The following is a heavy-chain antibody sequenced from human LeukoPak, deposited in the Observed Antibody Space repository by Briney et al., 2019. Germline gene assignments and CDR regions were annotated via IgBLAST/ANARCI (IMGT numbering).Heavy chain of an antibody. Sequence: PGGSLRLSCAASGFTFSTYWMHWVRQAPGKGLVWVSRISGDGSSSTYADSVKGRFTISRDNAKNTLYLQMNTLRAEDTAVYYCARGGGGGFYWGQGTLVTVSS. CDR2: ISGDGSSS. V-gene: IGHV3-74*01. J-gene: IGHJ4*02. CDR3: ARGGGGGFY. D-gene: IGHD3-10*01. CDR1: GFTFSTYW.